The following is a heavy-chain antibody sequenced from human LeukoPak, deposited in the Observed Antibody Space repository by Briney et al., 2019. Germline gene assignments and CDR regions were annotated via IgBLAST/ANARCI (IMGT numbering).Heavy chain of an antibody. J-gene: IGHJ4*02. CDR3: ARGPRALGELFVVGDY. CDR1: GYTFTSYA. V-gene: IGHV1-3*01. D-gene: IGHD3-10*01. CDR2: INAGNGNT. Sequence: GASVKVSCKASGYTFTSYAMHWVRQAPGQRLEWMGWINAGNGNTKYSQKFQGRVTITRDTSASTAYMELSSLRSDDTAVYYCARGPRALGELFVVGDYWGQGTLVTVSS.